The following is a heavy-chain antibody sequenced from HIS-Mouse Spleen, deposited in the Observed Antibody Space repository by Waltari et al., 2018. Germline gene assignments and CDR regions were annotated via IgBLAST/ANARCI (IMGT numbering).Heavy chain of an antibody. CDR2: IDWDDDK. D-gene: IGHD1-7*01. CDR1: GFSLSTSGMC. V-gene: IGHV2-70*15. CDR3: ARIQAGKLELPFDY. Sequence: QVTLRESGPALVKPTQTLTLTCTFSGFSLSTSGMCVSWIRQPPGKALEWLARIDWDDDKYYSKSLKTRLTISKDTSKNQVVLTMTNMDPVDTATYYCARIQAGKLELPFDYWGQGTLVTVSS. J-gene: IGHJ4*02.